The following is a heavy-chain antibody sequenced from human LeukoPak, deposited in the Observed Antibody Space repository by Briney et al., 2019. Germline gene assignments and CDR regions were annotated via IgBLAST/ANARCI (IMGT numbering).Heavy chain of an antibody. CDR3: ARTRTSSWYDAFDI. CDR2: IYSGGST. V-gene: IGHV3-53*01. Sequence: GGSLRLSCAASGFSVSGNYMSWVRQAPGKGLEWVSVIYSGGSTYYADSVKGRFTISRDNSKNTLYLQLSSLRAEDTAVYYCARTRTSSWYDAFDIWGQGTMVTVSS. CDR1: GFSVSGNY. J-gene: IGHJ3*02. D-gene: IGHD6-13*01.